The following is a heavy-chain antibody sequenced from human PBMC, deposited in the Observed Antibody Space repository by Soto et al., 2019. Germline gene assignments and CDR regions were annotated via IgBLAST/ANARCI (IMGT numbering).Heavy chain of an antibody. Sequence: ASVKVSCKASGYTFTGYYMHWVRQAPGQGLEWMGWINPNSGGTNYAQKFQGWVTMTRDTSISTAYMELSRLRSDDTAVYYCARDWATVTTGGMDVWGQGTTVTVSS. D-gene: IGHD4-17*01. J-gene: IGHJ6*02. CDR1: GYTFTGYY. CDR3: ARDWATVTTGGMDV. CDR2: INPNSGGT. V-gene: IGHV1-2*04.